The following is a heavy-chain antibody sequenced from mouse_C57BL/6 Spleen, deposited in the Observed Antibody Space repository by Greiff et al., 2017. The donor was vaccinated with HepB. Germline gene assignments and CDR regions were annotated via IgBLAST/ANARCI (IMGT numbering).Heavy chain of an antibody. CDR2: ISSGSSTI. J-gene: IGHJ1*03. D-gene: IGHD2-2*01. CDR1: GFTFSDYG. V-gene: IGHV5-17*01. Sequence: EVQRVESGGGLVKPGGSLKLSCAASGFTFSDYGMHWVRQAPEKGLEWVAYISSGSSTIYYADTVKGRFTISRDNAKNTLFLQMTSLRSEDTAMYYCARGGLRRGYFDVWGTGTTVTVSS. CDR3: ARGGLRRGYFDV.